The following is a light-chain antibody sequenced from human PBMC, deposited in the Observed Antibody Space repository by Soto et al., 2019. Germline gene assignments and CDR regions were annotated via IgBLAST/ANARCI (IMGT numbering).Light chain of an antibody. Sequence: QSVLTQPAPVSGSPGQSITISCTGTSSDVGLYDYVSWYQQHPGKAPQLMIYAVSNRPSGVSNRFSASKSGNAASLFISGLQAEDEADYYCSSYTSDSSYVFGSGKKVTDL. J-gene: IGLJ1*01. V-gene: IGLV2-14*01. CDR2: AVS. CDR1: SSDVGLYDY. CDR3: SSYTSDSSYV.